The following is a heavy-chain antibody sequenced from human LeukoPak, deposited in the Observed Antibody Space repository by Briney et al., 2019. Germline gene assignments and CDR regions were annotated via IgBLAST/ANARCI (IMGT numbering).Heavy chain of an antibody. D-gene: IGHD6-6*01. CDR3: AREGGYSSWSSAALYNWFDP. J-gene: IGHJ5*02. CDR2: IYTSGST. CDR1: GGSISSYY. V-gene: IGHV4-4*07. Sequence: SETLSLTCTGSGGSISSYYWSWIRQPAGKGLEWIGRIYTSGSTNYNPSLKSRVTMSVDTSKNQFSLKLSSVTAADTAVYYCAREGGYSSWSSAALYNWFDPWGQGTLVTVSS.